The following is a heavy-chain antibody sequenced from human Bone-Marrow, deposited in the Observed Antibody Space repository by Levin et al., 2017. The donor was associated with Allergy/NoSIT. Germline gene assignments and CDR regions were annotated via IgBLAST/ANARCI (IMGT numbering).Heavy chain of an antibody. Sequence: GASVKVSCKASGGTFSNFAINWLRQAPGQGLEWMGDIVPMFGIANYAQKFQGRVTITADESTSTAYMELSSLRSDDTAVFYCAREMTIHTPYFEPWGQGTLVTVSS. CDR3: AREMTIHTPYFEP. J-gene: IGHJ4*02. V-gene: IGHV1-69*13. CDR2: IVPMFGIA. D-gene: IGHD4/OR15-4a*01. CDR1: GGTFSNFA.